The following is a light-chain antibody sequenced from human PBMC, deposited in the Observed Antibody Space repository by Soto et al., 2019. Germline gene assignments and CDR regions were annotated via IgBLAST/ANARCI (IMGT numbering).Light chain of an antibody. J-gene: IGKJ1*01. CDR1: QSISSSY. Sequence: EIVLTQSPGTLSLSPGKRATLSCRASQSISSSYLAWYQQRPGQAPRLLIYGASSRATGIPDRFSGSGSGTEFTLTISRLEPEDFAVYYCQQYGSSSWTFGQGNKVEIK. V-gene: IGKV3-20*01. CDR3: QQYGSSSWT. CDR2: GAS.